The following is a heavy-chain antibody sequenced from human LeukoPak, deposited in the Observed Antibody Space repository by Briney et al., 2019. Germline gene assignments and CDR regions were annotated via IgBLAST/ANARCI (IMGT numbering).Heavy chain of an antibody. CDR1: GGTFSSYA. CDR2: IIPIFGTA. D-gene: IGHD3-16*02. CDR3: ARVKDYVWGSYRPYYFDY. V-gene: IGHV1-69*01. J-gene: IGHJ4*02. Sequence: SVKVSCKASGGTFSSYAISWVRQAPGQGLEWMGGIIPIFGTANYAQKFQGRVTITADESTSTAYMELSSLRSEDTTVYYCARVKDYVWGSYRPYYFDYWGQGTLVTVSS.